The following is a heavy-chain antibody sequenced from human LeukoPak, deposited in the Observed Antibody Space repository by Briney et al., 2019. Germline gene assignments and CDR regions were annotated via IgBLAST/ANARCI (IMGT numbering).Heavy chain of an antibody. Sequence: SETLSLTCTVSGGSISSSSYYWGWIRQPPGKGLEWIGSIYYSGSTYYNPSLKSRVTISVDTSKNQFSLRLSSVTAADTAVYYCARLSGYYTPFDYWGQGTLVTVSS. CDR1: GGSISSSSYY. J-gene: IGHJ4*02. D-gene: IGHD3/OR15-3a*01. V-gene: IGHV4-39*01. CDR3: ARLSGYYTPFDY. CDR2: IYYSGST.